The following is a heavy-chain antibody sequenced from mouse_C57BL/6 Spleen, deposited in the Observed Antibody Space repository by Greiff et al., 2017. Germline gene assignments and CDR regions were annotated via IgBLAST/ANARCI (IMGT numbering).Heavy chain of an antibody. CDR3: ASGHYGSSPFAY. D-gene: IGHD1-1*01. V-gene: IGHV3-6*01. CDR2: ISYDGSN. CDR1: GYSITSGYY. J-gene: IGHJ3*01. Sequence: ESGPGLVKPSQSLSLTCSVTGYSITSGYYWNWIRQFPGNKLEWMGYISYDGSNNYNPSLKNRISITRDTSKNQFFLKLNSVTTEDTATYYCASGHYGSSPFAYWGQGTLVTVSA.